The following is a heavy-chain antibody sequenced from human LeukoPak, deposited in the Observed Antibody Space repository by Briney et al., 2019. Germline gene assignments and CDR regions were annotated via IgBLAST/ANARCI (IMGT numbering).Heavy chain of an antibody. CDR2: IYSGGST. CDR3: AKERDTAMVTSDY. V-gene: IGHV3-53*05. CDR1: GFTVSSNY. D-gene: IGHD5-18*01. J-gene: IGHJ4*02. Sequence: GGSLRLSCAASGFTVSSNYMSWVRQAPGKGLEWVSVIYSGGSTYYADSVKGRFTISRDNSKNTLYLQMNSLRAEDTAVYYCAKERDTAMVTSDYWGQGTLVTVSS.